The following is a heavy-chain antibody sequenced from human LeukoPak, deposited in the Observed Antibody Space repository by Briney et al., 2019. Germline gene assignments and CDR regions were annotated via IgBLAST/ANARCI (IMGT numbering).Heavy chain of an antibody. J-gene: IGHJ4*02. V-gene: IGHV3-69-1*01. CDR3: ARDMGVWPAATFAY. Sequence: PGGSLRLSRAASGFTFTDYYMSWLRQAPGKGLEWVSSIFSGTTIYYADSVKGRFTISRDNTQNSVYLQMNSLRVEDTAVYYCARDMGVWPAATFAYWGQGSLVTVSS. CDR1: GFTFTDYY. D-gene: IGHD2-2*01. CDR2: IFSGTTI.